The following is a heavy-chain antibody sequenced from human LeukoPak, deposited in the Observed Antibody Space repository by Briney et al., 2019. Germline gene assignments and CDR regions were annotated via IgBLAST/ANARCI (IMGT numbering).Heavy chain of an antibody. Sequence: GESLRLSCRTCGFTSRTYWMSWVRQATGKGLEWVANIKRDGSDKYYVDSVKGRFTISRDNAKNSLYLQMNSLRAEDTAVYYCARGDYMWLDRWGQGTLVTVSS. CDR1: GFTSRTYW. CDR2: IKRDGSDK. CDR3: ARGDYMWLDR. V-gene: IGHV3-7*01. J-gene: IGHJ5*02. D-gene: IGHD4-11*01.